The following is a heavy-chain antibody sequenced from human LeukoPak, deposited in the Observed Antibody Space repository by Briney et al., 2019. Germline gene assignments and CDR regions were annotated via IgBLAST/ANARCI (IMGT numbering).Heavy chain of an antibody. CDR3: TTDGEEYYYGSGSYYDFDY. CDR1: GFTFSTYS. J-gene: IGHJ4*02. V-gene: IGHV3-15*01. CDR2: IKSKTDGWTT. Sequence: PGGSLRLSCAASGFTFSTYSMSWVRQAPGKGLEWVGRIKSKTDGWTTDYAAPVKGRFTISRDDSKNTLYLQMNSLKTEDTAVYYCTTDGEEYYYGSGSYYDFDYWGQGTLVTVSS. D-gene: IGHD3-10*01.